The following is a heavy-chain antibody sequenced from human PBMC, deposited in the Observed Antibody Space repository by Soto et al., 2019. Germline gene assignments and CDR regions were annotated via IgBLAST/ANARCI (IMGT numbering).Heavy chain of an antibody. CDR1: GYTFTGHY. CDR2: IGPESGAT. D-gene: IGHD1-26*01. J-gene: IGHJ4*02. Sequence: SVKVSCNTSGYTFTGHYIHWVRQAPQQGPEWMGEIGPESGATRYAQKFRGSVTMTMDTSITTVYMELKNLSPDDTAVYYCGRGRSGQIVVFYWGQGTPVTVSS. CDR3: GRGRSGQIVVFY. V-gene: IGHV1-2*02.